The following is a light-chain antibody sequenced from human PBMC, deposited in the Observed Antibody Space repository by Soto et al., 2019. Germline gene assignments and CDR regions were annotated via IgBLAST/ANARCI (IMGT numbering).Light chain of an antibody. CDR3: AAWDDSFDGYV. Sequence: QSVLAQPPSASGSPGQRVTISCSGSSANIGGNSGNWYQQLPGTAPKLLIYSKNQRPSGVPDRFSGSKSGTSASLAISGLQSDDEADYFCAAWDDSFDGYVFGTEPQV. J-gene: IGLJ1*01. CDR2: SKN. V-gene: IGLV1-44*01. CDR1: SANIGGNS.